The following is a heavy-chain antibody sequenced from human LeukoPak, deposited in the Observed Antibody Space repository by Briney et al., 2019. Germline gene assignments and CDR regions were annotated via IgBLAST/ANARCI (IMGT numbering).Heavy chain of an antibody. CDR3: ARDLQITMARGPARSHPNDY. CDR1: GYTFTSYG. V-gene: IGHV1-18*01. CDR2: ISAYNGNT. Sequence: ASVKVSCKASGYTFTSYGISWVRQAPGQGLGWMGWISAYNGNTNYAQKLQGRVTMTTDTSTSTAYMELRSLRSDDTAVYYCARDLQITMARGPARSHPNDYWGQGTLVTVSS. D-gene: IGHD3-10*01. J-gene: IGHJ4*02.